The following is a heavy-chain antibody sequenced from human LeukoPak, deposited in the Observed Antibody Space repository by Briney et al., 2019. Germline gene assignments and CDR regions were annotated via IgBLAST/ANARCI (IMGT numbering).Heavy chain of an antibody. D-gene: IGHD3-3*01. CDR3: ARQYDFWSDAFDI. CDR1: GYTFTGYY. V-gene: IGHV1-2*02. Sequence: ASVKVSCKASGYTFTGYYMHWVRQAPGQGLEWMGWINPNSGGTNYAQKFQGRATMTRDTSISTAYMELSRLRSDDTAVYYCARQYDFWSDAFDIWGQGTMVTVSS. CDR2: INPNSGGT. J-gene: IGHJ3*02.